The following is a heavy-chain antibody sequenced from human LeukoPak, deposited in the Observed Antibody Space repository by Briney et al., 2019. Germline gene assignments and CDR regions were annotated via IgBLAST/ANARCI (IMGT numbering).Heavy chain of an antibody. J-gene: IGHJ6*03. V-gene: IGHV4-61*10. CDR1: GTSISSGSYY. CDR2: IYYSGST. CDR3: ARVRRLELPPGNFYYYMDV. D-gene: IGHD1-7*01. Sequence: SQTLSLTCAVSGTSISSGSYYWSWIRQPAGKGLEWIGYIYYSGSTNYNPSLKSRVTISVDTSKNQFSLKLSSVTAADTAVYYCARVRRLELPPGNFYYYMDVWGKGTTVTVSS.